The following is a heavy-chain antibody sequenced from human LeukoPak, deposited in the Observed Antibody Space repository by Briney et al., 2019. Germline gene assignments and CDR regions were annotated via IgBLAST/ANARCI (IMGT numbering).Heavy chain of an antibody. Sequence: GGSLRLSCAASGFTFSSYAMHWVRQAPGKGLEYVLAISSNGGSTYYANSVKGRFTISRDNSKNTLYLQMGSLRAEDMAVYYCARESNRDTTYYFDYWGQGTLVTVSS. V-gene: IGHV3-64*01. CDR1: GFTFSSYA. CDR2: ISSNGGST. J-gene: IGHJ4*02. D-gene: IGHD3-16*02. CDR3: ARESNRDTTYYFDY.